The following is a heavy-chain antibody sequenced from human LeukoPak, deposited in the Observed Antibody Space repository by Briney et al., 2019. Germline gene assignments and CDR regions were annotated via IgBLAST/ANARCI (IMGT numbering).Heavy chain of an antibody. CDR3: ARDGLLGGDDAFDI. CDR2: IYYSGST. J-gene: IGHJ3*02. D-gene: IGHD3-3*01. CDR1: GGSISSYY. V-gene: IGHV4-59*01. Sequence: PSETLSLTCTVSGGSISSYYLSWIRQPPGKGLEWIGYIYYSGSTNYNPSLKSRVTISVDTSKNQFSLKLSSVTAADTAVYYCARDGLLGGDDAFDIWGQGTMVTVSS.